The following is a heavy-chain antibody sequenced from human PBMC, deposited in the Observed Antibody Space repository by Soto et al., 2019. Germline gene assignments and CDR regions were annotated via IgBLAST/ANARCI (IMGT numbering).Heavy chain of an antibody. CDR2: ISAYNGNT. J-gene: IGHJ2*01. CDR1: GYTFTSYG. Sequence: QVQLVQSGAEVKKPGASVKVSCKASGYTFTSYGISWVRQAPGQGLEWMGWISAYNGNTNYAQKLKGRVTMTTDTSTSTAYMELRSLRSADTAVYYCARAKSEKRVQNWYFDLWGRGTLVTVSS. CDR3: ARAKSEKRVQNWYFDL. V-gene: IGHV1-18*01.